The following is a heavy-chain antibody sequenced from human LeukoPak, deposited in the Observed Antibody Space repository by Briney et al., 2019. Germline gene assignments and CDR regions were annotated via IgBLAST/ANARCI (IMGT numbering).Heavy chain of an antibody. Sequence: GRSLRLSCAASGFTFSSYAMHWVRQAPGKGLEWVAVISYDGSNKYYADSVKGRFTISRDNSKNTLYLQMNSLRAEDTAVYYCASNIAVAGTRAFDIWGQGTMVTVSS. D-gene: IGHD6-19*01. CDR3: ASNIAVAGTRAFDI. CDR2: ISYDGSNK. CDR1: GFTFSSYA. V-gene: IGHV3-30-3*01. J-gene: IGHJ3*02.